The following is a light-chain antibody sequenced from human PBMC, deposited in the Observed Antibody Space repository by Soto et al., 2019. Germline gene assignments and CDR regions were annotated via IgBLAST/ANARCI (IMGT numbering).Light chain of an antibody. J-gene: IGKJ5*01. Sequence: EIVMTQSPATLSVSPGERATLSCRASQSVSFNLAWYQQKPGQAPRLLIYGASTRATGIPARFSGSGSGTEFTLTISSLQSEDFAVYYCQQYNNWITFGQGTRLEIK. V-gene: IGKV3-15*01. CDR1: QSVSFN. CDR3: QQYNNWIT. CDR2: GAS.